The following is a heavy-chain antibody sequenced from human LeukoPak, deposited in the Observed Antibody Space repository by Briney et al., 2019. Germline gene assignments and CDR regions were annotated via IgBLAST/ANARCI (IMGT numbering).Heavy chain of an antibody. CDR2: INPNSGGT. D-gene: IGHD6-19*01. CDR1: GYTFTGYY. J-gene: IGHJ4*02. V-gene: IGHV1-2*06. Sequence: ASVKVSCKASGYTFTGYYMHWVLQAPGQGLEWMGRINPNSGGTNYAQKFQGRVTMTRDTSISTAYMELSRLRSDDTAVYYCARGHSSGWYGGYFDYWGQGTLVTASS. CDR3: ARGHSSGWYGGYFDY.